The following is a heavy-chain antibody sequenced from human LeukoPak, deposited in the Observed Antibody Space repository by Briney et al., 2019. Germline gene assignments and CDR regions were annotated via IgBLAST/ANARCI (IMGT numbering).Heavy chain of an antibody. Sequence: ASVTVSCTASGYTFTIYGISWVRQAPGQGLEWMGWISAYNGNTNYAQKLQGRVTMTTDTSTSTAYMELRSLRSDDTAVYYCARDFGDIPGDARGLGYYYGMDVWGQGTTVTVSS. J-gene: IGHJ6*02. D-gene: IGHD2-15*01. CDR1: GYTFTIYG. CDR3: ARDFGDIPGDARGLGYYYGMDV. CDR2: ISAYNGNT. V-gene: IGHV1-18*01.